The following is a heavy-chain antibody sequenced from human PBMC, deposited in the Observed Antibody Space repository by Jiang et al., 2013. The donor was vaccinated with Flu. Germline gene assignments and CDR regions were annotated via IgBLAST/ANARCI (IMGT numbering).Heavy chain of an antibody. Sequence: EYGPGLVKPSETLSLTCTVSGGSISGYYWSWIRQPPGKGLEWIGYIYSSGSTNYNPSLKSRVTISVDTSKNQFSLNLDSVTAADTAVYYCVRHPGRGSSGYALDYWGQGTLVTVSS. J-gene: IGHJ4*02. CDR3: VRHPGRGSSGYALDY. D-gene: IGHD3-22*01. CDR1: GGSISGYY. V-gene: IGHV4-59*08. CDR2: IYSSGST.